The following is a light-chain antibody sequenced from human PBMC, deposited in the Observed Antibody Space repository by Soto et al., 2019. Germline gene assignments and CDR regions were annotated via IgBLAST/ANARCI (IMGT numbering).Light chain of an antibody. Sequence: QSALTQPASVSGSPGQSITISCTGTSSDVGAYNFVSWYQRHPGKAPKLMIYDVTNRPSGVSSRFSGSKSGNTASLAISGLQAEDEADYYCSSYTTSNTLVFGGGTKVTVL. CDR3: SSYTTSNTLV. V-gene: IGLV2-14*03. J-gene: IGLJ2*01. CDR1: SSDVGAYNF. CDR2: DVT.